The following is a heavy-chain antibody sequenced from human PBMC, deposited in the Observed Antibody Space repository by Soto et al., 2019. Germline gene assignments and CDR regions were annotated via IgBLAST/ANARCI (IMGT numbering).Heavy chain of an antibody. J-gene: IGHJ5*02. Sequence: QVQLVQSGAEVKKPGSSVKVSCKASGGVFRNYAINWVRQAPGQGLEWMGGIIPVFGTADYPQKFQGRVTITADESTTTAYMELTSLKTEDTAVYFCARDRRGSYSFDPWGKGTLVTVAS. CDR3: ARDRRGSYSFDP. V-gene: IGHV1-69*01. CDR1: GGVFRNYA. D-gene: IGHD1-26*01. CDR2: IIPVFGTA.